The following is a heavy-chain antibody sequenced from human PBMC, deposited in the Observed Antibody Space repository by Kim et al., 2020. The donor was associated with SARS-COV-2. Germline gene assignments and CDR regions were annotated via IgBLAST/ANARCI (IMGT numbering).Heavy chain of an antibody. CDR2: ITSSSNSI. Sequence: GGSLRLSCAASGFSFSTYSMNWVRQAPGKGLEWVSFITSSSNSIYYADSVKDRFTISRDNAKNSLHLQMNSLRVEDTAVYYCASGWGGYWGQGTLVTVS. CDR3: ASGWGGY. CDR1: GFSFSTYS. V-gene: IGHV3-21*01. D-gene: IGHD6-19*01. J-gene: IGHJ4*02.